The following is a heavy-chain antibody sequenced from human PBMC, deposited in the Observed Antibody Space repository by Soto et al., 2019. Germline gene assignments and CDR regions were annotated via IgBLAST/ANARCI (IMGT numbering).Heavy chain of an antibody. CDR3: AREGSRDYGRSGYYPLDY. J-gene: IGHJ4*02. CDR1: GFTYSNSA. D-gene: IGHD3-22*01. V-gene: IGHV3-23*01. Sequence: EVQLLESGGGLAQPGGSLRLSCVASGFTYSNSAMSWVRQAPGKGLEWICGSGIGTYYADLVKGRFTVSRDNSKNTLYLQMNSLRVEDTAVYYCAREGSRDYGRSGYYPLDYWGQGTLVTVSS. CDR2: GSGIGT.